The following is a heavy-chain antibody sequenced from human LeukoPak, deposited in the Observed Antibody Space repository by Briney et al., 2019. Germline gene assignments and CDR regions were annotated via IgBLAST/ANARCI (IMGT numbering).Heavy chain of an antibody. CDR3: ARVQGSGLFRWY. D-gene: IGHD2-15*01. Sequence: GGSLRLSCAASGFTVSSKYMCWVRQAPGKGLEWVSVIYSDSSTYYADSVRGRFTISRDISKNTLYLQMSSLRAEDTGLYYCARVQGSGLFRWYWGQGTLVTVSS. V-gene: IGHV3-66*01. J-gene: IGHJ4*02. CDR2: IYSDSST. CDR1: GFTVSSKY.